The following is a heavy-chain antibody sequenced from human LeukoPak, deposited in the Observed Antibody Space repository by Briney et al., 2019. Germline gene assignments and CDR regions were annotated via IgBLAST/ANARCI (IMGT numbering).Heavy chain of an antibody. CDR2: IRYDGSKK. CDR1: GFTFSSYE. V-gene: IGHV3-30*14. Sequence: PGGSLRLSCAASGFTFSSYEMNWVRQAPGKGLEWVAFIRYDGSKKYYADSVKGRFTISRDNSKSTLYIQMNSLRAEDTAVYYCARAKPKNMVRGLIMRRESRYYFDYWGQGTLVTVSS. CDR3: ARAKPKNMVRGLIMRRESRYYFDY. D-gene: IGHD3-10*01. J-gene: IGHJ4*02.